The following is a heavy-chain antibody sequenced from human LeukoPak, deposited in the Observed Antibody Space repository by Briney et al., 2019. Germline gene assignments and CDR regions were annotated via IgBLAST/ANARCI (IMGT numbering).Heavy chain of an antibody. D-gene: IGHD2-2*01. J-gene: IGHJ4*02. CDR2: IYSGGST. Sequence: PGGSLGLSCAASGFTVSSNYMSWVRQAPGKGLEWVSVIYSGGSTYYADSVKGRFTISRDNSKNTLYLQMNSLRAEDTAVYYCARESLGGCSSTSCPHEDYWGQGTLVTVSS. CDR1: GFTVSSNY. CDR3: ARESLGGCSSTSCPHEDY. V-gene: IGHV3-66*02.